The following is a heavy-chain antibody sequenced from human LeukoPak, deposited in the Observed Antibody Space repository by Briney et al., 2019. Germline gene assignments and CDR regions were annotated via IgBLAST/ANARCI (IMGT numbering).Heavy chain of an antibody. Sequence: GGSLRLSCAASGFTFSSYGMHWVRQAPGKGLEWVAVIWYDGSNKYYADSVKGRFTISRDNSKNTLYLQMNSLRAEDTAVYYCARDRYYYDSSGYHPGDYFDYWGQGTLVTVSS. CDR2: IWYDGSNK. V-gene: IGHV3-33*01. CDR1: GFTFSSYG. J-gene: IGHJ4*02. CDR3: ARDRYYYDSSGYHPGDYFDY. D-gene: IGHD3-22*01.